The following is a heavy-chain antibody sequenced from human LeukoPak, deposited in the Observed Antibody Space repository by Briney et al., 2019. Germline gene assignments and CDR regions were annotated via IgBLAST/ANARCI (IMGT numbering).Heavy chain of an antibody. D-gene: IGHD1-26*01. CDR1: GFTFSSYG. J-gene: IGHJ4*02. CDR2: ISYDGSNK. CDR3: AKAGGSYPFDY. Sequence: PGGSLRLSCAASGFTFSSYGMHWVRQAPGKGLEWVAVISYDGSNKYYADSVKGRFTISRDNSKNTLYLQMNSLRAEDTAVYYCAKAGGSYPFDYWGQGTLVTVSS. V-gene: IGHV3-30*18.